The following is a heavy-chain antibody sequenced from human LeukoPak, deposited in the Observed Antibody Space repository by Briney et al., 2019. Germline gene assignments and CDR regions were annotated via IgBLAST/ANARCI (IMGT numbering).Heavy chain of an antibody. CDR1: GFTFSSYA. CDR2: ISYEGSNK. D-gene: IGHD6-19*01. CDR3: ARGEQWLIRGSFDY. J-gene: IGHJ4*02. Sequence: GRSLRLSCTASGFTFSSYAMHWVRQAPGKGLEWVAFISYEGSNKYYADSVKGRFTISRDNSKNTLYLQMNSLRTEDTAVYYCARGEQWLIRGSFDYWGQGTLVIVSS. V-gene: IGHV3-30-3*01.